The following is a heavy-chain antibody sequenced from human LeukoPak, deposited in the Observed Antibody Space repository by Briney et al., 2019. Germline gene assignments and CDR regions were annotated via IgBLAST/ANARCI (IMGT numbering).Heavy chain of an antibody. D-gene: IGHD3-16*01. CDR2: IYSGGNT. Sequence: PGGSLRLSCAAAGFTVSSNHMSWVRQAPGKGLDWVSIIYSGGNTYYADSVKGRFTISRDNSKNILYLQMNSLRAEDTAVYYCARGGVYYFYYYMDVWGKGTTVIVSS. V-gene: IGHV3-53*01. CDR1: GFTVSSNH. J-gene: IGHJ6*03. CDR3: ARGGVYYFYYYMDV.